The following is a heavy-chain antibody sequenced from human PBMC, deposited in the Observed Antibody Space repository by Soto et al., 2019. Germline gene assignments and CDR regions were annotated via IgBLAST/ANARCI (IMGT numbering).Heavy chain of an antibody. CDR2: IYHSGST. J-gene: IGHJ4*02. Sequence: QLQLQESGSGLVKPSQTLSLTCAVSGGSISSGGYSWSWIRQPPGKGLEWIGYIYHSGSTYYNPSLKSRVTISVDRSKNQFSLKLSSVTAADTAVYYCASAGGLGAVAADYWGQGNLVTVSS. D-gene: IGHD6-19*01. CDR3: ASAGGLGAVAADY. CDR1: GGSISSGGYS. V-gene: IGHV4-30-2*01.